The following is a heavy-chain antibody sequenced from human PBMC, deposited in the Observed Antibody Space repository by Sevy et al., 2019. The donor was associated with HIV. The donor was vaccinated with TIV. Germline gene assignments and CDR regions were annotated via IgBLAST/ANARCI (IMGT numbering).Heavy chain of an antibody. V-gene: IGHV3-30-3*01. J-gene: IGHJ1*01. D-gene: IGHD1-1*01. CDR2: ISYDGINK. Sequence: GGSLRLSCATSGFTFSSYSMHWVRQAPGKGLEWVATISYDGINKHYADSVKGRFTISRDNFKNSLSLQMNSLRAEDTAVYFCVLERLSSDVAEYFQNWGQGTLVTVSS. CDR1: GFTFSSYS. CDR3: VLERLSSDVAEYFQN.